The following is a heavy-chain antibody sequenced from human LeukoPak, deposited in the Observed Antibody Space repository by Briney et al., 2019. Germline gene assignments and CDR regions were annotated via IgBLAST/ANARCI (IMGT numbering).Heavy chain of an antibody. CDR3: ARHPGYCGRASCYAGGGGSNYFDS. CDR1: GYSFTSYW. J-gene: IGHJ4*02. Sequence: GESLRISCKGSGYSFTSYWISWVRQMPGKGLEWMGRIDPSGSYTNYSPSFQGQVTISADKSISTTYLQWRSLKASDSPMYYCARHPGYCGRASCYAGGGGSNYFDSWGQGTLVTVSS. V-gene: IGHV5-10-1*04. D-gene: IGHD2-2*01. CDR2: IDPSGSYT.